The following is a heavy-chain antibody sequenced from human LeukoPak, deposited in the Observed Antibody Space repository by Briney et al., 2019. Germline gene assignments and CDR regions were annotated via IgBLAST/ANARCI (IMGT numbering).Heavy chain of an antibody. CDR2: ISYDGSNK. V-gene: IGHV3-30-3*01. CDR1: GFTVSSNY. CDR3: ASDITMTDRTPFDY. J-gene: IGHJ4*02. Sequence: GGSLRLSCAASGFTVSSNYMSWVRQAPGKGLEWVAVISYDGSNKYYADSVKGRFTISRDNSKNTLYLQMNSLRAEDTAVYYCASDITMTDRTPFDYWGQGTLVTVSS. D-gene: IGHD3-22*01.